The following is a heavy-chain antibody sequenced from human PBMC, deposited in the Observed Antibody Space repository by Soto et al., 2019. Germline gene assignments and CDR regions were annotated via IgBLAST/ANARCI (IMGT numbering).Heavy chain of an antibody. Sequence: XESLTISWKGSGYSFTTYWIALVRQMPGKGLEWVGVIYPGDSDTRYSPSFEGHVTISVDKSVSTAFLQWNSLKASDNAMYYCARHSTSAPKDYWGQGTLVTVSS. D-gene: IGHD3-10*01. CDR2: IYPGDSDT. J-gene: IGHJ4*01. CDR3: ARHSTSAPKDY. V-gene: IGHV5-51*01. CDR1: GYSFTTYW.